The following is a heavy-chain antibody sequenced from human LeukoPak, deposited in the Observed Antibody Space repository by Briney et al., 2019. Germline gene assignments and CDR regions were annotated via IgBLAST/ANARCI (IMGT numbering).Heavy chain of an antibody. CDR1: GFTFSSYG. V-gene: IGHV3-33*06. CDR3: AKPGGGNYFTHNYFHP. Sequence: PGGSLRLSCAASGFTFSSYGIHWVRQAPGKGLEWAAVIWVDGSNKYYADSVKGRFTISRDNSKNMVYLQMNSLRADDTAVYYCAKPGGGNYFTHNYFHPWGQGTLVAVSS. J-gene: IGHJ5*02. D-gene: IGHD1-26*01. CDR2: IWVDGSNK.